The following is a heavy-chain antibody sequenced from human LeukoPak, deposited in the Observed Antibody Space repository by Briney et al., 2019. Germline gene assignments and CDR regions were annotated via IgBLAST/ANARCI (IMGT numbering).Heavy chain of an antibody. CDR2: IYYSGST. D-gene: IGHD1/OR15-1a*01. V-gene: IGHV4-39*02. J-gene: IGHJ4*02. CDR1: GDCISSSSYY. CDR3: AKDTKIVVATTFDY. Sequence: SETLSLTCTVSGDCISSSSYYWGWVRQTSGKGVEWIGSIYYSGSTCYNPSLKSRLTISEDTSKNQFSLKLTSMTASDRAVLYCAKDTKIVVATTFDYWGQGTLVTVSS.